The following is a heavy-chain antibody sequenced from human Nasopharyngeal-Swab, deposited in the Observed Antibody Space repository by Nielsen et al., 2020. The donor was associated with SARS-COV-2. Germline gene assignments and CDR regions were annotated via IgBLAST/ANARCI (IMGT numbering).Heavy chain of an antibody. CDR2: IIPIFGTA. V-gene: IGHV1-69*13. CDR3: ARESTTVTTTEESD. Sequence: SVKVSCKVSGVTFSSYAISWVRQAPGQGLEWMGGIIPIFGTANYAQKFQGRVTITADESTSTAYIELSSLRSEDTAAYYCARESTTVTTTEESDCGQGTLVTVSS. CDR1: GVTFSSYA. D-gene: IGHD4-17*01. J-gene: IGHJ4*02.